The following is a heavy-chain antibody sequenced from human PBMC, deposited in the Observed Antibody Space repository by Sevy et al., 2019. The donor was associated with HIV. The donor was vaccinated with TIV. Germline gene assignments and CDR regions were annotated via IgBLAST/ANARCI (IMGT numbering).Heavy chain of an antibody. D-gene: IGHD5-18*01. Sequence: GGSLRLSCAASGFTFSSYSMNWVRQAPGKGLEWVSSISSSSSYIYYADSVKGRFTISRDNAKNSLYLQMNSLRAEDTAVYYCARDGDTAMVYVGGFYFDCWGQGTLVTVSS. CDR2: ISSSSSYI. CDR1: GFTFSSYS. J-gene: IGHJ4*02. V-gene: IGHV3-21*01. CDR3: ARDGDTAMVYVGGFYFDC.